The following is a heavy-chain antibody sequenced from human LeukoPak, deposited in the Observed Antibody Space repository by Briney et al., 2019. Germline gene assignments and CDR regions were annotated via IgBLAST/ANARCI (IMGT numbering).Heavy chain of an antibody. CDR1: GFTFSSYS. V-gene: IGHV3-48*02. CDR2: ISWGSNVI. J-gene: IGHJ4*02. CDR3: ARDPGYSYALDY. D-gene: IGHD5-18*01. Sequence: GGSLRLSCTASGFTFSSYSMNWVRQAPGKGLEWLSYISWGSNVIYYADSVKGRFTTSRDDAKNTLFLQMNSLTDEDTAVYYCARDPGYSYALDYWGRGTLVTVSS.